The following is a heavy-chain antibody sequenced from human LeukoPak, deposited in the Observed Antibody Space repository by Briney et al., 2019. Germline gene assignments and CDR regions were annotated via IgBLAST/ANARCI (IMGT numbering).Heavy chain of an antibody. D-gene: IGHD5-18*01. CDR3: ARIGRYTEFDP. CDR2: IYYSGGI. J-gene: IGHJ5*02. CDR1: GYSISSSNW. Sequence: SETLSLTCAVSGYSISSSNWWGWIRQPPGKGLEWIGYIYYSGGIYYNPSLKSRVTMSVDTSKNQFSLKLSSVTAVDTAVYYCARIGRYTEFDPWGQGTLVTVSS. V-gene: IGHV4-28*05.